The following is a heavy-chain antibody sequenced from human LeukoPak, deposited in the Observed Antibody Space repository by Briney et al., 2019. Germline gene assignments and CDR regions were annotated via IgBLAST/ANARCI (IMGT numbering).Heavy chain of an antibody. V-gene: IGHV3-7*03. CDR2: IKQDGSEK. D-gene: IGHD2-2*01. CDR3: ARDQLDIVVVPAATSGGMDV. Sequence: PGGSLRLSCAASGFTFSSHWMSWVRQAPGKGLEWVANIKQDGSEKYYVDSVKGRFTISRDNAKNSLYLQMNSLRAEDTAVYYCARDQLDIVVVPAATSGGMDVWGKGTTVTVSS. J-gene: IGHJ6*04. CDR1: GFTFSSHW.